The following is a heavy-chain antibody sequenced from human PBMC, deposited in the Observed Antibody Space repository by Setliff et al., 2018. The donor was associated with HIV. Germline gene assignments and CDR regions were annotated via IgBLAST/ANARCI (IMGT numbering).Heavy chain of an antibody. CDR2: ISHSGRT. CDR3: ARGPLDSSGYRSDAFDI. V-gene: IGHV4-34*01. CDR1: VGSFSGYY. J-gene: IGHJ3*02. D-gene: IGHD3-22*01. Sequence: TSETLSLTCAVYVGSFSGYYWSWIRQPPGKELEWIGEISHSGRTDYNPSLKSRVTISVDTSKNQFSLKLSSVTAADTAVYYCARGPLDSSGYRSDAFDIWGQGTMVTVSS.